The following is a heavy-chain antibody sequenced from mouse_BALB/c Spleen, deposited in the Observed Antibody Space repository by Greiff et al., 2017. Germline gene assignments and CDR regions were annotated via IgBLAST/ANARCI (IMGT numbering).Heavy chain of an antibody. CDR1: GFTFSSYT. D-gene: IGHD2-3*01. J-gene: IGHJ4*01. CDR3: ARSPDGYSYYAMDY. Sequence: EVHLVESGGGLVQPGGSLKLSCAASGFTFSSYTMSWVRQTPEKRLEWVAYISNGGGSTYYPDTVKGRFTISRDNAKNTLYLQMSSLKSEDTAMYYCARSPDGYSYYAMDYWGQGTSVTVSS. CDR2: ISNGGGST. V-gene: IGHV5-12-2*01.